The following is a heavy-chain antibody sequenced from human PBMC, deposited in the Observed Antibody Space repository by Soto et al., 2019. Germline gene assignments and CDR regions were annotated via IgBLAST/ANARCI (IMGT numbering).Heavy chain of an antibody. CDR3: ARDGGAHSSGYYGY. V-gene: IGHV1-69*13. CDR1: GGTFSSYA. J-gene: IGHJ4*02. CDR2: IIPIFGTA. D-gene: IGHD3-22*01. Sequence: ASVKVSGKGAGGTFSSYAISWVRQAPGQGLEWMGGIIPIFGTASYAQKFQGRVTITADESTSTAYMELSSLRSEDTAVYYCARDGGAHSSGYYGYWGQGTLVTVSS.